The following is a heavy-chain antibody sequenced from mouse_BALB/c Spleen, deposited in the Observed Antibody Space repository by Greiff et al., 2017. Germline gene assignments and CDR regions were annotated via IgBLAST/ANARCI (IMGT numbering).Heavy chain of an antibody. Sequence: QVQLQQSAAELARPGASVKMSCKASGYTFTSYTMHWVKQRPGQGLEWIGYINPSSGYTEYNQKFKDKTTLTADKSSSTAYMQLSSLTSEDSAVYYCAIPGGAMDYWGQGTSVTVSS. V-gene: IGHV1-4*02. J-gene: IGHJ4*01. CDR1: GYTFTSYT. CDR2: INPSSGYT. CDR3: AIPGGAMDY.